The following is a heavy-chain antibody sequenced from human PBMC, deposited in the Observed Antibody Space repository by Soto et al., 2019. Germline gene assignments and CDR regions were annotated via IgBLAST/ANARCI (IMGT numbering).Heavy chain of an antibody. D-gene: IGHD2-2*01. J-gene: IGHJ6*02. CDR2: IIPIFGTA. CDR3: ARVGPLGYCISTSCTEGHYYYYGMDV. CDR1: GGTFSSYA. Sequence: QVQLVQSGAEVKKPGSSVKVSCKASGGTFSSYAISWVRQAPGQGREWMGGIIPIFGTANYGQKFQGRVTIAADESTSAAYMELGCLRSEDTAVYYCARVGPLGYCISTSCTEGHYYYYGMDVWGQGTTVTVSS. V-gene: IGHV1-69*12.